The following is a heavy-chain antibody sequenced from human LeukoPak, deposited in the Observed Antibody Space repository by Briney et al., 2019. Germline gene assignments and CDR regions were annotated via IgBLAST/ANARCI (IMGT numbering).Heavy chain of an antibody. CDR1: GFTFDDYG. D-gene: IGHD1-26*01. V-gene: IGHV3-20*04. J-gene: IGHJ4*02. Sequence: PGGSLRLSCAASGFTFDDYGMSWVRQAPGKGLEWVSGINWNGGSTSYADSVKGRFTISRDSAKNSLYLQMNSLRAEDTALYYCARDGPGGRSYYSHYWGQGTLVTVSS. CDR3: ARDGPGGRSYYSHY. CDR2: INWNGGST.